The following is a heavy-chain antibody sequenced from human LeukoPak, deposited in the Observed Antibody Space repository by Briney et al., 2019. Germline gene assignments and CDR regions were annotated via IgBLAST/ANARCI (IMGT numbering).Heavy chain of an antibody. CDR3: ARALRSGSYREFDY. D-gene: IGHD1-26*01. J-gene: IGHJ4*02. V-gene: IGHV1-2*02. CDR1: GYTFTGYY. Sequence: GASVKVSCKASGYTFTGYYIHWVRQAPGQGLEWMGWINPNSGGTNYAQKFQGRVTMTRDTSISTAYMELSRLRSDDTAVYYCARALRSGSYREFDYWGQGTLVTVSS. CDR2: INPNSGGT.